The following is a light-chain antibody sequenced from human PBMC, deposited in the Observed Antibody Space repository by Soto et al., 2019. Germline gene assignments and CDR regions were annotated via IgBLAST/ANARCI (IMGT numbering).Light chain of an antibody. CDR2: AAS. CDR3: QQYSTSPRT. CDR1: QTISNNY. V-gene: IGKV3-20*01. J-gene: IGKJ1*01. Sequence: EIVLTQSPGTLSLSPGEGATLSCRASQTISNNYLAWYQHKPGQPPRLLIYAASTRATGIPDRFSDSGSGADFTLTVNRLEPEDFAVYYCQQYSTSPRTFGQGTKVEI.